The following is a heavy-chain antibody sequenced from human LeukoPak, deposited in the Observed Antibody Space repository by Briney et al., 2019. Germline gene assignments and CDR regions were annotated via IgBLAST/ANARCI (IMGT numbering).Heavy chain of an antibody. CDR2: ISGSGAST. CDR1: GFTFSSYA. J-gene: IGHJ4*02. D-gene: IGHD3-3*01. V-gene: IGHV3-23*01. CDR3: AQIPFRSGDYHFDY. Sequence: PGGSLRLSCAASGFTFSSYAMSWVRHTPGKGLEWVSTISGSGASTYYADSVKGRFTVSRDNSKNTLHLQMKSLRAADTAVYYCAQIPFRSGDYHFDYWGQGTLLTVSS.